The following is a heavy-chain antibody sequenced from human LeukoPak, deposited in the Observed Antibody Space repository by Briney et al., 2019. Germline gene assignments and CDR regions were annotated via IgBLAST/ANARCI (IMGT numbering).Heavy chain of an antibody. CDR2: INPHSGGT. V-gene: IGHV1-2*04. J-gene: IGHJ4*02. CDR1: GYTFTDYY. D-gene: IGHD3-10*01. CDR3: AREGYGSGTFDY. Sequence: GASVKVSCKASGYTFTDYYMHWVRQAPGQGLEWMAWINPHSGGTNFPQKFQGWVTMTRDTSISTAYMELSRLRSDDTAVYYCAREGYGSGTFDYWGQGTLVTVSS.